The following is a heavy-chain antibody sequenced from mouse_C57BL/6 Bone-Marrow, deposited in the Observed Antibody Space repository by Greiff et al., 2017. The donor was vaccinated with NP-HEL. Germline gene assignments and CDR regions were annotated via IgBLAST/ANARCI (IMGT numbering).Heavy chain of an antibody. J-gene: IGHJ4*01. CDR2: IHPNSGST. D-gene: IGHD2-2*01. CDR1: GYTFTSYW. Sequence: QVQLQQPGAELVKPGASVKLSCKASGYTFTSYWMHWVKQRPGQGLEWIGMIHPNSGSTNYNEKFKSKATLTVDKSSSTAYMQLSSLTSEDSAVYYCARGLLWLRPDYYAMDYWGQGTSVTVSS. CDR3: ARGLLWLRPDYYAMDY. V-gene: IGHV1-64*01.